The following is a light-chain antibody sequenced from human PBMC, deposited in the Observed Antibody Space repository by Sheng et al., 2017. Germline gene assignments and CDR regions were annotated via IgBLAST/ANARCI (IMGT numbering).Light chain of an antibody. Sequence: VMTQSPDSLAVSLGERATINCKSSQSLLNPSYKKNFLAWYQQKPGQSPRLLLYWASTRESGVPERFSGSGSGSDFTLTISSLQHEDVAMYYCQQYSTIPPTFGQGTKVEIK. V-gene: IGKV4-1*01. CDR3: QQYSTIPPT. CDR2: WAS. CDR1: QSLLNPSYKKNF. J-gene: IGKJ1*01.